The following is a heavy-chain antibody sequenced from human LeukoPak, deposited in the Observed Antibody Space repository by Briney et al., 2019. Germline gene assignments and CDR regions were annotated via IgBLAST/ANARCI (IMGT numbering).Heavy chain of an antibody. J-gene: IGHJ5*02. Sequence: HPGGSLRLSCAASGFTFSNYWMHWVRQSPGKGLVWVSRINTDGSTTNYADSVKGRFTISRDNAKNTLYLQMNSLRADDTAVYYCAHAAYNWNPGSAWGQGTLVTVSS. CDR2: INTDGSTT. CDR1: GFTFSNYW. V-gene: IGHV3-74*01. D-gene: IGHD1-20*01. CDR3: AHAAYNWNPGSA.